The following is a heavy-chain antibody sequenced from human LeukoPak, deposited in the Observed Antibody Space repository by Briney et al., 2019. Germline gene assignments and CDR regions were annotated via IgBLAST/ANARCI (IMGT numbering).Heavy chain of an antibody. CDR1: GGSISSGDYY. J-gene: IGHJ4*02. Sequence: SETLSLTCTVSGGSISSGDYYWSWTRQPLGKGLEWIGYIYYSGSTYYNPSLKSRVTISVDTSKNQFSLKLSSVTAADTAVYYCAREGTLIAAGGFDYWGQGTLVTVSS. CDR3: AREGTLIAAGGFDY. CDR2: IYYSGST. V-gene: IGHV4-30-4*02. D-gene: IGHD6-13*01.